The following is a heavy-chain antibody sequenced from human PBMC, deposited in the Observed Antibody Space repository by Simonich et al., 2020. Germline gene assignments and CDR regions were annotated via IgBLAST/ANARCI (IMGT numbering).Heavy chain of an antibody. Sequence: QVQLVQSGAEVKKPGASVKVSCKASGYTFTGYYMHWVRQAPGQGLEWLGWINPNSGGTNYEQKFQGRVTMTRDTSISTAYMELSRLRSDDTAVYYCARGGVQYYYYYMDVWGKGTTVTVSS. V-gene: IGHV1-2*02. CDR2: INPNSGGT. CDR1: GYTFTGYY. D-gene: IGHD3-3*01. J-gene: IGHJ6*03. CDR3: ARGGVQYYYYYMDV.